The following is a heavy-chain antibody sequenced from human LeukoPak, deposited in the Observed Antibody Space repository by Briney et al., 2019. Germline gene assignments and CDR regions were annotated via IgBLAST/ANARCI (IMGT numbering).Heavy chain of an antibody. V-gene: IGHV1-18*04. CDR1: GYTFTSYY. D-gene: IGHD1-26*01. CDR2: ISAYNGNT. Sequence: ASAKVSCKASGYTFTSYYMHWVKQAPGQGLEWMGWISAYNGNTNYAQKLQGRVTMTTDTSTSTAYMELRSLRSDDTAVYYCATGPLIVGATSVDYWGQGTLVTVSS. CDR3: ATGPLIVGATSVDY. J-gene: IGHJ4*02.